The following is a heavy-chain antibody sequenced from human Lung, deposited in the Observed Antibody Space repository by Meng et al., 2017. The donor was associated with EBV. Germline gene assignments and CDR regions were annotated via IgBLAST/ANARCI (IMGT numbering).Heavy chain of an antibody. V-gene: IGHV1-18*01. D-gene: IGHD2-8*02. Sequence: QVQLVQPGXEVKKXXXSVKGSCXASGYSFTSYAISWVRQAPGQGLEWMGWISAYDGNTNYAQKFQGRVTMATDTSTNTAYMELRSLRSDDTDFYHCARTPWDTNTGNHLDYWGQGTLVTVSS. CDR3: ARTPWDTNTGNHLDY. CDR1: GYSFTSYA. J-gene: IGHJ4*02. CDR2: ISAYDGNT.